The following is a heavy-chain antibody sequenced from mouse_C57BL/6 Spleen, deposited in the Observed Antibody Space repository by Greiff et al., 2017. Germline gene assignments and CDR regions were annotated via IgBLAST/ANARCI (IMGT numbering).Heavy chain of an antibody. V-gene: IGHV5-17*01. CDR2: ISSGSSTI. CDR1: GFTFSDYG. CDR3: ARGGVLTRDYAMDY. D-gene: IGHD1-1*01. Sequence: EVKLQESGGGLVKPGGSLKLSCAASGFTFSDYGMHWVRQAPEKGLEWVAYISSGSSTIYYADTVKGRFTISRDNAKNTLFLQMTSLRSEDTARYYCARGGVLTRDYAMDYWGQGTSVTVSS. J-gene: IGHJ4*01.